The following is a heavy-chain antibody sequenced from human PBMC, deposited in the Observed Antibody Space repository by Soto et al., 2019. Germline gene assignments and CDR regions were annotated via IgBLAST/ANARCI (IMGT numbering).Heavy chain of an antibody. J-gene: IGHJ6*02. V-gene: IGHV3-21*01. CDR1: GFTFSSYS. Sequence: GGSLRLSCAASGFTFSSYSMNWVRQAPGKGLEWVSSISSSSSYIYYADSVKGRFTISRDNAKNSLYLQMNSLRAEDTAVYYCARELLNRYYYYGMDVWGQGTTVTVSS. CDR2: ISSSSSYI. D-gene: IGHD2-15*01. CDR3: ARELLNRYYYYGMDV.